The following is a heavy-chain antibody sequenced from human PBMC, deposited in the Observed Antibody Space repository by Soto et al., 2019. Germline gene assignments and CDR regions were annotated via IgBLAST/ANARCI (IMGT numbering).Heavy chain of an antibody. V-gene: IGHV3-23*01. D-gene: IGHD3-3*01. CDR3: AKDLTPGRITIFGVVPAGGMDV. Sequence: PGGSLRLSCAASGFTFSSYAMSWVRQAPGKGLEWVSAISGSGGSTYYADSVKGRFTISRDNSKNTLYLQMNSLRAEDTAVYYCAKDLTPGRITIFGVVPAGGMDVWGQGTTVSVSS. CDR1: GFTFSSYA. J-gene: IGHJ6*02. CDR2: ISGSGGST.